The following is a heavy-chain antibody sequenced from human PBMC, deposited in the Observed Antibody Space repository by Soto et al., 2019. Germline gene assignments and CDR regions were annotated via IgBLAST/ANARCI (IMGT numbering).Heavy chain of an antibody. CDR1: GFTFSSYG. V-gene: IGHV3-30*18. J-gene: IGHJ6*02. Sequence: GGSLRLSCAASGFTFSSYGMHWVRQAPGKGLEWVAVISYDGSNKYYADSVKGRFTISRDNSKNTLYLQMNSLRAEDTAVYYCAKDMGGYSYPPGDYYYYGMDVWGQGTTVTVSS. D-gene: IGHD5-18*01. CDR2: ISYDGSNK. CDR3: AKDMGGYSYPPGDYYYYGMDV.